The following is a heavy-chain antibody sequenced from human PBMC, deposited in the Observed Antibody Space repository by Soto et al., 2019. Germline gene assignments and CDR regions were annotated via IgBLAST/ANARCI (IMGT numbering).Heavy chain of an antibody. J-gene: IGHJ4*02. Sequence: QVQLVQSGAEVQKPGASVKVSCKVSGYTFTNYGISWVRQTPGQGLEWMGWLSAYNGNTNYAQKLQGRVTMTTDTSTSTAYMELRSLRSDDTAVYYCARDVGHYYDGSGYKIYFDYWGQGTLVTISS. CDR2: LSAYNGNT. V-gene: IGHV1-18*01. CDR1: GYTFTNYG. CDR3: ARDVGHYYDGSGYKIYFDY. D-gene: IGHD3-22*01.